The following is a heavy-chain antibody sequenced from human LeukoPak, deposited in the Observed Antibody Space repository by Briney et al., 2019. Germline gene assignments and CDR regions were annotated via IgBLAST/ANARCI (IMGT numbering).Heavy chain of an antibody. D-gene: IGHD3-16*01. CDR2: IYYTGSA. V-gene: IGHV4-59*01. CDR3: ARFGVNYDMDV. CDR1: GGSISGFY. Sequence: SETLSLTCTVSGGSISGFYWTWIRQPPGKGLEWIGQIYYTGSADYNPSLKSRITISVGTSKNQISLMVRSVTAADTAVYHCARFGVNYDMDVWGQGTTVTVSS. J-gene: IGHJ6*02.